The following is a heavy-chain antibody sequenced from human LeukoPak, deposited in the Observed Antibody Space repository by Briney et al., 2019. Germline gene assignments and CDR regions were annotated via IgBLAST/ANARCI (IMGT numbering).Heavy chain of an antibody. Sequence: ASVKVSCKASGYTFTNYEISWVRQAPGQGLEWMGWINPHNGNTNYAQRLQGRVTMTTDTSTSTAYMELRSLRSDDTAVYYCARDRTVAATEKLFDYWAREPWSPSPQ. J-gene: IGHJ4*02. CDR3: ARDRTVAATEKLFDY. CDR2: INPHNGNT. V-gene: IGHV1-18*04. D-gene: IGHD6-25*01. CDR1: GYTFTNYE.